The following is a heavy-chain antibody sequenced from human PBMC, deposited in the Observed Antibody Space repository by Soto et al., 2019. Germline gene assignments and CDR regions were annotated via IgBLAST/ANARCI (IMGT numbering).Heavy chain of an antibody. CDR3: ARESPIYDSISHYGMDV. D-gene: IGHD3-22*01. J-gene: IGHJ6*02. CDR2: INPNSGGT. CDR1: GYTFTGYY. Sequence: QVQLVQSGAEVKKPGASVKVSCKASGYTFTGYYMHWVRQAPGQGLEWMGWINPNSGGTNYAQKFQGWVTMTRDTSISTAYMELSRLRSDDTAVYYCARESPIYDSISHYGMDVWGQGTTVTVSS. V-gene: IGHV1-2*04.